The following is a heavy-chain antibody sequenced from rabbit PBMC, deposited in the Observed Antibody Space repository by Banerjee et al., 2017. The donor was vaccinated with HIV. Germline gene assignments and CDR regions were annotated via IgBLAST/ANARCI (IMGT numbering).Heavy chain of an antibody. J-gene: IGHJ4*01. Sequence: QEQLVESGGGLVKPGASLTLTCTASGFSFSSGYDMCWVRQAPGKGLEWIGCIYSGNNDKTYYPSWAKGRFTFSKTSSTVTLQMTSLTAADTATYFCARQGYAGDAGLNLWGPGTLVTVS. CDR1: GFSFSSGYD. D-gene: IGHD4-2*01. CDR3: ARQGYAGDAGLNL. CDR2: IYSGNNDKT. V-gene: IGHV1S45*01.